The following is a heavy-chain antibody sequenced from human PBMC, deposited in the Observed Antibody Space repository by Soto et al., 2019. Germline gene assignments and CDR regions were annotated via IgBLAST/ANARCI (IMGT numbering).Heavy chain of an antibody. Sequence: GASLKVSCKASGGTFSSYAISWVRQAPGQGLEWMGGIIPIFGTANYAQKFQGRVTITADESASTAYMELSSLRSEDTAVYYCARALDHYYDSSGYPDYWGQGTLVTVSS. CDR1: GGTFSSYA. CDR2: IIPIFGTA. CDR3: ARALDHYYDSSGYPDY. D-gene: IGHD3-22*01. V-gene: IGHV1-69*13. J-gene: IGHJ4*02.